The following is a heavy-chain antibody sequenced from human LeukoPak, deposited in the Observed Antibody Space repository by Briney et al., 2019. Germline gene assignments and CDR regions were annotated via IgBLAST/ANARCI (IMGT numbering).Heavy chain of an antibody. CDR3: ARAEGGRLGYCSGGSCYSVPRAFDI. CDR2: IYYSGST. J-gene: IGHJ3*02. D-gene: IGHD2-15*01. Sequence: SETLSLTCTVSGGSISSGGYYWSWIRQHPGKGLEWIGYIYYSGSTNYNPSLKSRVTISVDTSKNQFSLKLSSVTAADTAVYYCARAEGGRLGYCSGGSCYSVPRAFDIWGQGTMVTVSS. CDR1: GGSISSGGYY. V-gene: IGHV4-61*08.